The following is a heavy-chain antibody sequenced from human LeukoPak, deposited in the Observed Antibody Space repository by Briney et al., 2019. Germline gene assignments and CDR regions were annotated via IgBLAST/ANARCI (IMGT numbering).Heavy chain of an antibody. CDR3: ATLIFGVVGAYDY. Sequence: GASVKVSCKVSGYTLTELSMHWVRQAPGKGLEWMGGFDPEDGETIYAQNFQGRATMTEDTSTDTAFMELSSLRSEDTAVYYCATLIFGVVGAYDYWGQGTLVTVSS. D-gene: IGHD3-3*01. V-gene: IGHV1-24*01. CDR1: GYTLTELS. J-gene: IGHJ4*02. CDR2: FDPEDGET.